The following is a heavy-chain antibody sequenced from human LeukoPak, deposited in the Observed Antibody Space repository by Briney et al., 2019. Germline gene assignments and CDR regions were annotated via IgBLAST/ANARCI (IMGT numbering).Heavy chain of an antibody. Sequence: PGGSLRLSWAAAGFTFSNYYMSWVRQAPGKGLEWVAYISSSGSNIYYADSVKGRFTISRDNAKNSLYLQMNSLRAEDTAVYYCARAQRGLYSGSYYVIFDCWGQGTLVTVSS. V-gene: IGHV3-11*01. CDR3: ARAQRGLYSGSYYVIFDC. CDR1: GFTFSNYY. J-gene: IGHJ4*02. D-gene: IGHD1-26*01. CDR2: ISSSGSNI.